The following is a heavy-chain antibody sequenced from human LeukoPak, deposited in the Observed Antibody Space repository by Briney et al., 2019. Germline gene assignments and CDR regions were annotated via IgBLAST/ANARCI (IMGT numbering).Heavy chain of an antibody. CDR3: ANLDRVVPAANFFDY. Sequence: PGGSLRLSCAASGFTFRSYAMSWVRQAPGKGLEWVSTISDHGGSTYFAASVKGRFTISRDNSKNTLYLQMNSLRAEDTAVYYCANLDRVVPAANFFDYWGQGTLVTVSS. J-gene: IGHJ4*02. CDR1: GFTFRSYA. CDR2: ISDHGGST. D-gene: IGHD2-2*01. V-gene: IGHV3-23*01.